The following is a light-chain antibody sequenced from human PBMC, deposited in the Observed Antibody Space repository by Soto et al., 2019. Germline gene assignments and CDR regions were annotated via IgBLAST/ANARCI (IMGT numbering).Light chain of an antibody. V-gene: IGKV1-5*03. J-gene: IGKJ4*01. Sequence: DIQMNQSPSTLSASLGDRVNMTCRASQNIGSWVAWYQQQPGKGPKFLINKVSNLESGVPSRISGSLYGTEFNLTISSLQTEDVATYYCQKYNSAPLTFGGGTKVDI. CDR2: KVS. CDR1: QNIGSW. CDR3: QKYNSAPLT.